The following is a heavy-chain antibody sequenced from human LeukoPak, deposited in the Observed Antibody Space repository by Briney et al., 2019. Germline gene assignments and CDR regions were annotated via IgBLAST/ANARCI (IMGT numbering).Heavy chain of an antibody. Sequence: GGSLRLSCAASEFTFNNYWMHWVRQAPGKGLVWVSRIKNDGKITTYADSVKGRFTTSRDNAKNTFYLQMNSLRAEDTAIYYCAKDRTVGASYWYFDLWGRGTLVTVSS. CDR3: AKDRTVGASYWYFDL. CDR1: EFTFNNYW. D-gene: IGHD1-26*01. V-gene: IGHV3-74*01. CDR2: IKNDGKIT. J-gene: IGHJ2*01.